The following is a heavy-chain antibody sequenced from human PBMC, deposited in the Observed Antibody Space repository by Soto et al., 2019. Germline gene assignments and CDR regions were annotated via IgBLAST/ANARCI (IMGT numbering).Heavy chain of an antibody. CDR1: GYTFPDYD. CDR3: VRGGDVDY. Sequence: QVQLVQSGAEVKKPGASVKVSCKASGYTFPDYDLNWVRQATGQGLEWMGWMNPSTGETNYAQNFECRVTMTRSTSTSTGYMELSRLTFEATAVYYCVRGGDVDYWGQGSLVTVSS. J-gene: IGHJ4*02. V-gene: IGHV1-8*01. CDR2: MNPSTGET. D-gene: IGHD4-17*01.